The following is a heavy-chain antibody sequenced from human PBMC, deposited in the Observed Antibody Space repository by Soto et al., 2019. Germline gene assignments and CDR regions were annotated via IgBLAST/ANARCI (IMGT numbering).Heavy chain of an antibody. CDR1: VFTFSSYW. Sequence: GSLRLSCAASVFTFSSYWMHWVRQAPGKGLVWVSRINSDGSSTSYADSVKGRFTISRDNAKNTLYLQMNSLRAEDTAVYYCASGFRYFDLRYYYYGMDVWGQGTTVTVSS. J-gene: IGHJ6*02. CDR2: INSDGSST. D-gene: IGHD3-9*01. V-gene: IGHV3-74*01. CDR3: ASGFRYFDLRYYYYGMDV.